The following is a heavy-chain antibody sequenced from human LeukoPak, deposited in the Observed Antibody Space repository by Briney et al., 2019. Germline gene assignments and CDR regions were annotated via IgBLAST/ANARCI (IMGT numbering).Heavy chain of an antibody. CDR1: GGTFSSYA. J-gene: IGHJ4*02. V-gene: IGHV1-69*13. Sequence: ASVKVSCKASGGTFSSYAISWVRQAPGQGLEWMGGIIPIFGTANYAQKFQGRVTITADESTSTAYMELSSLRSEDTAVYYCARNVMNYYDSSGSFDDWGQGTLVTVSS. CDR2: IIPIFGTA. D-gene: IGHD3-22*01. CDR3: ARNVMNYYDSSGSFDD.